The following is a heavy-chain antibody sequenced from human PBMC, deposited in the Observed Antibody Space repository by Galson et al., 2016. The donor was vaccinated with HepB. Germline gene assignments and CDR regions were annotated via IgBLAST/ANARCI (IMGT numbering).Heavy chain of an antibody. J-gene: IGHJ1*01. Sequence: SLRLSCAASGFTFNSFAMSWVRQAPGKGLEWVSTITGSGHGISYAEAVKGRFITSRDNSKSTLYLQLNNLRADDTAIYYCARDGGFCSDATCYYRERWGQGTLVAVSS. CDR1: GFTFNSFA. CDR3: ARDGGFCSDATCYYRER. CDR2: ITGSGHGI. D-gene: IGHD2-15*01. V-gene: IGHV3-23*01.